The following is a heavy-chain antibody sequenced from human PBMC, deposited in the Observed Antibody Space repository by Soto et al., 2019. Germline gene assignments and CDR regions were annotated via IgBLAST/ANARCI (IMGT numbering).Heavy chain of an antibody. CDR2: ISSKSSLR. CDR3: ARASSHFYCSGGSCFDV. V-gene: IGHV3-21*02. Sequence: EVQVVESGGGLVKPGGSLRLSCAPFGFTFSDHGMNWVRQPPGKGLEWVAFISSKSSLRYYADSVRGRFTISRDNAENSLSLQMNSLRVDDTGRYFCARASSHFYCSGGSCFDVWGQGTLVTVS. J-gene: IGHJ4*02. D-gene: IGHD2-8*02. CDR1: GFTFSDHG.